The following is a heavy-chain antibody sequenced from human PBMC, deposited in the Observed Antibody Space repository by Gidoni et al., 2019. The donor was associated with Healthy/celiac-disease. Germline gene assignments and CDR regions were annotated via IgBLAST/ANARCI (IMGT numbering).Heavy chain of an antibody. V-gene: IGHV4-61*02. CDR1: GGSISSGSYY. Sequence: QVQLQESGPGLVKPSQTLSLTCTVSGGSISSGSYYWSWIRQPAGKGLEWIGRIYTSGSTNYNPSLKSRVTMSVDTSKNQFSLKLSSVTAADTAVYYCARALSYGDYPFDYWGQGTLVTVSS. CDR2: IYTSGST. J-gene: IGHJ4*02. CDR3: ARALSYGDYPFDY. D-gene: IGHD4-17*01.